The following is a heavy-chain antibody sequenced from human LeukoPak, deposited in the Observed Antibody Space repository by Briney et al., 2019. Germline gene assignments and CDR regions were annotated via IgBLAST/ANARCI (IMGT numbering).Heavy chain of an antibody. Sequence: GGSLRLSCAASGFTVSSNFMSWVRQAPGKGLEWVSVIYSGGSTYYADSVKGRFTISRDNSKNTLYLQMNSLRAEDTAVYYCARSYGSGTYYSPDYYYMDVWGKGTTVTVSS. V-gene: IGHV3-53*01. CDR2: IYSGGST. D-gene: IGHD3-10*01. J-gene: IGHJ6*03. CDR3: ARSYGSGTYYSPDYYYMDV. CDR1: GFTVSSNF.